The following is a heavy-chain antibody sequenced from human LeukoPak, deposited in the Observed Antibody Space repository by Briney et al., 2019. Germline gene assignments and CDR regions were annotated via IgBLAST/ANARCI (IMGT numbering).Heavy chain of an antibody. V-gene: IGHV3-7*01. CDR2: IRHDGNAK. CDR3: ATSHDSAGND. J-gene: IGHJ4*02. CDR1: GFTFSSNA. Sequence: GGSLRLSCAASGFTFSSNAMSWVRQAPGKGLEWVANIRHDGNAKNYVPSVRGRFTISRDNAKNSLYLQMNSLTVEDTAVYYCATSHDSAGNDWGQGTLVTVSS. D-gene: IGHD2-15*01.